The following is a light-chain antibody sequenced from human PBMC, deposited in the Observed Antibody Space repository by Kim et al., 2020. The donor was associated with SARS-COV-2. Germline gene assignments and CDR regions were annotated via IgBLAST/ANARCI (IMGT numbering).Light chain of an antibody. CDR1: SGRIANNY. CDR3: QSSDATNGV. Sequence: GKTLTISCTRSSGRIANNYVQWYQQRPGSAPTTVIYEDDRRPSGVPDRFSGSIDRSSNSASLTISGLKTEDEAVYYCQSSDATNGVFGGGTQLTVL. CDR2: EDD. V-gene: IGLV6-57*03. J-gene: IGLJ3*02.